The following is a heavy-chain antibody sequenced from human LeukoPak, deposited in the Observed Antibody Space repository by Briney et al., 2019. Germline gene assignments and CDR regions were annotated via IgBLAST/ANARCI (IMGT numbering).Heavy chain of an antibody. V-gene: IGHV4-61*01. CDR3: ARDLRGDIAVGSWYYGDWFDP. J-gene: IGHJ5*02. Sequence: SETLSLTCTVSGGSISTSNYYWGWIRQPPGKGLEWIGYIYYSGSTNYNPSLKSRVTISVDTSKNQFSLKLSSVTAADTAVYYCARDLRGDIAVGSWYYGDWFDPWGQGTLVTVSS. D-gene: IGHD6-13*01. CDR2: IYYSGST. CDR1: GGSISTSNYY.